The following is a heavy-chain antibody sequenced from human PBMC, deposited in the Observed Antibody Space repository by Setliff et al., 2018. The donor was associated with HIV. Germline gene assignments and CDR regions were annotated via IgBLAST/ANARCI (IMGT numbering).Heavy chain of an antibody. CDR2: IIPIFGTS. Sequence: SVKVSCKASGGTFSSYAISWVRQAPGQGLEWMGGIIPIFGTSNYPQKLQGRVTMTTDTSTSTADMELRSLRSDGTAVYYCARVPGARPYYYYYMDVWGKGTTVTVSS. CDR1: GGTFSSYA. J-gene: IGHJ6*03. D-gene: IGHD3-10*01. CDR3: ARVPGARPYYYYYMDV. V-gene: IGHV1-69*05.